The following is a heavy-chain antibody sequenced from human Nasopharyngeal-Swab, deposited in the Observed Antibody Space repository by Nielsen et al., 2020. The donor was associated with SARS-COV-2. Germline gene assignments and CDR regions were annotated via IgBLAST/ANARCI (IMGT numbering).Heavy chain of an antibody. D-gene: IGHD6-19*01. Sequence: SETLSLTCTVSAGSVNTYYWSWIRQPPGKGLEWIGYIYYSGTTNHNPSFKRRVTISIDTSKNQFSLKLTSVTAADTAVYYCARGGSGFLHYVFDYWGQGTLVTVSS. CDR3: ARGGSGFLHYVFDY. V-gene: IGHV4-59*08. J-gene: IGHJ4*02. CDR1: AGSVNTYY. CDR2: IYYSGTT.